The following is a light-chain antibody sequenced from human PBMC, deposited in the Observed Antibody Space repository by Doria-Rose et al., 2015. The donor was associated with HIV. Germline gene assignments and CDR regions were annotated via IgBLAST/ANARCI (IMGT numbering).Light chain of an antibody. CDR2: DDN. CDR3: QSYDSSTHVV. Sequence: SPGKTVTISCTRSSGSIATNYVQWYQQRPGSSPTTVIYDDNQRPSGVPDRFSGSIDSSSNSASLTISGLKTEDEADYYCQSYDSSTHVVFGGGTKLTVL. CDR1: SGSIATNY. V-gene: IGLV6-57*01. J-gene: IGLJ2*01.